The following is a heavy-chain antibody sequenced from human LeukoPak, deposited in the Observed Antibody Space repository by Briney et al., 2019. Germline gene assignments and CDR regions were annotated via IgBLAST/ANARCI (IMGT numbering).Heavy chain of an antibody. CDR1: GFTFSDYY. CDR3: ATDGAGFDT. CDR2: INIGGTNT. Sequence: PGGSLRLSCVVSGFTFSDYYMSWIRQAPGKGLEWLSYINIGGTNTHYADSVKGRFTISRDNAKKSLYLEMNNLRAEDTAVYYCATDGAGFDTWGQGVLVTVSS. J-gene: IGHJ5*02. V-gene: IGHV3-11*01.